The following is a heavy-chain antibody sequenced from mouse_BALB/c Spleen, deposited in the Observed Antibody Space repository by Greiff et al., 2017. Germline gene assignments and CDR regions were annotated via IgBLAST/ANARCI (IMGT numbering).Heavy chain of an antibody. CDR2: IWAGGST. CDR3: ARGIYDGLYYYAMDD. J-gene: IGHJ4*01. CDR1: GFSLTSYG. V-gene: IGHV2-9*02. D-gene: IGHD2-3*01. Sequence: QVQLKESGPGLVAPSQSLSITCTVSGFSLTSYGVHWVRQPPGKGLEWLGVIWAGGSTNYNSALMSRLSISKDNSKSQVFLKMNSLQTDDTAMYYCARGIYDGLYYYAMDDWGQGTSVTVSS.